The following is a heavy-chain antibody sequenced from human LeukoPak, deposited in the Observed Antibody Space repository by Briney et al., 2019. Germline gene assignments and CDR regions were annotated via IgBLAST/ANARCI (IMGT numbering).Heavy chain of an antibody. Sequence: SETLSLTCTVSGGSIRSRDYYWVWIRQPPGKGLEWIGEINHSGSTNYNPSLKSRVTISVDTSKNQFSLKLSSVTAADTAVYYCARVPALSSSWYPYYYYYYMDVWGKGTTVTVSS. CDR2: INHSGST. J-gene: IGHJ6*03. CDR1: GGSIRSRDYY. CDR3: ARVPALSSSWYPYYYYYYMDV. V-gene: IGHV4-39*07. D-gene: IGHD6-13*01.